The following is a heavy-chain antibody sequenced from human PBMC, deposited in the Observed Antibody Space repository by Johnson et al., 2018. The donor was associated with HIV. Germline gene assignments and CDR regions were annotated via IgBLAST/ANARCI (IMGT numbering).Heavy chain of an antibody. V-gene: IGHV3-7*01. CDR1: GFTFSSYW. D-gene: IGHD4-17*01. Sequence: VQLVESGGGLVQPGGSLRLSCAASGFTFSSYWMSWVRQAPGKGLEWVANINQDGSEKYYVDSMKGRFTIYRDNPKNSWYLQINSLRAEDTAVYYCAREGTSEPLHRIYDYGDYPTFDIWGRGTMVTVSS. CDR3: AREGTSEPLHRIYDYGDYPTFDI. CDR2: INQDGSEK. J-gene: IGHJ3*02.